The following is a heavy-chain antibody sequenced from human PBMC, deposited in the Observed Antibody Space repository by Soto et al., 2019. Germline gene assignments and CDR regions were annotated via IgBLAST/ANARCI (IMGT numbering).Heavy chain of an antibody. V-gene: IGHV1-8*01. CDR1: GYTFTSYD. J-gene: IGHJ2*01. Sequence: QVQLVQSGAEVRKPGASVKVSCKASGYTFTSYDNNWVRQASGQGLEWMGWMNPNSGNTGSAQRYQGRLTLTRNTSINTAYMELTSLTSEDAAVYYCARVHTATTYFDVWGRGTLV. D-gene: IGHD4-17*01. CDR2: MNPNSGNT. CDR3: ARVHTATTYFDV.